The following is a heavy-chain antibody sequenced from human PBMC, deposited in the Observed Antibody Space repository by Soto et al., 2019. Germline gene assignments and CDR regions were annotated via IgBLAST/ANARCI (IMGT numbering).Heavy chain of an antibody. CDR3: ARRYYYDSSGYYSTRGAFDI. V-gene: IGHV5-51*01. D-gene: IGHD3-22*01. CDR1: GYSFSSYG. Sequence: PGEALKICCKGCGYSFSSYGSGWVRQMPGKGLKWRGIMYPGDCDTRDRPPFQGQVTISADKSISTAYLQWSSLNASDTALYYCARRYYYDSSGYYSTRGAFDIXGQGTMVTVS. CDR2: MYPGDCDT. J-gene: IGHJ3*02.